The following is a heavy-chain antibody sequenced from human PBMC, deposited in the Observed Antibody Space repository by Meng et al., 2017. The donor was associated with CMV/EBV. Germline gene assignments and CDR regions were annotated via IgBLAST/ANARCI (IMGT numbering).Heavy chain of an antibody. J-gene: IGHJ4*02. Sequence: GESLKISCAASGFTFDDYAMHWVRQAPGKGLEWVSGINSDGSSTSYADSVKGRFTISRDNAKNTLYLQMNSLRAEDTAVYYCARGGWGAGSDYWGQGTLVTVSS. CDR3: ARGGWGAGSDY. CDR2: INSDGSST. D-gene: IGHD1-26*01. V-gene: IGHV3-74*01. CDR1: GFTFDDYA.